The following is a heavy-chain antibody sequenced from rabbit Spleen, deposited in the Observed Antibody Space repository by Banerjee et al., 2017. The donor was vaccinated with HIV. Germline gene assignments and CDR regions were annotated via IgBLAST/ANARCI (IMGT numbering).Heavy chain of an antibody. CDR2: IYAGSSGTT. CDR3: ARDTGSSFSTYGMDL. CDR1: GFSFSSGHW. J-gene: IGHJ6*01. Sequence: QEQLVESGGGLVQPEGSLTLTCTASGFSFSSGHWICWVRQAPGKGLEWIACIYAGSSGTTYYASGAKGRFTISKTSSTTVTLQMTSLTAADTATYFCARDTGSSFSTYGMDLWGQGTLVTVS. V-gene: IGHV1S45*01. D-gene: IGHD8-1*01.